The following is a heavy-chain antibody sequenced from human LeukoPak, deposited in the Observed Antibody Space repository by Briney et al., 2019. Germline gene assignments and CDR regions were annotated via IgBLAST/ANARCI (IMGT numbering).Heavy chain of an antibody. V-gene: IGHV3-21*01. Sequence: PGGSLRLSCAASGFTFSNYNMNWVRQAPGKGLEWVSYISSSSTNIYYTDSVKGRFTISRDNAKNSLYLQMNSLRAEDTAVYYCAREYTAMAYDYWGQGNLVTVSS. J-gene: IGHJ4*02. D-gene: IGHD5-18*01. CDR1: GFTFSNYN. CDR3: AREYTAMAYDY. CDR2: ISSSSTNI.